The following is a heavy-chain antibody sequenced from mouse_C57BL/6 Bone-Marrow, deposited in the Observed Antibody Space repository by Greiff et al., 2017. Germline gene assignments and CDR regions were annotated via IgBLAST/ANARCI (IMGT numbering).Heavy chain of an antibody. CDR3: ARGGHAMDY. D-gene: IGHD3-3*01. CDR1: GFTFSDYY. Sequence: EVKVVESEGGLVQPGSSMKLSCTASGFTFSDYYMAWVRQVPEKGLEWVANINYDGSSTYYLDSLKSRFIISRDNAKNILYLQMSSLKSEDTATYYCARGGHAMDYWGQGTSVTVSA. J-gene: IGHJ4*01. CDR2: INYDGSST. V-gene: IGHV5-16*01.